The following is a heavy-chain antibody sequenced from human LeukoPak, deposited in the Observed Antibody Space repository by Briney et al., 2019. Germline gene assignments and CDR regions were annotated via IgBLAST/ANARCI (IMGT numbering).Heavy chain of an antibody. CDR1: GFTFSSHS. D-gene: IGHD3-16*01. V-gene: IGHV3-21*06. J-gene: IGHJ3*01. CDR2: ISDRSQYI. CDR3: ATGYSLGAGPGSYAFDV. Sequence: PGGSLRLYCAGFGFTFSSHSMNWVRQAPGKGLEWVSSISDRSQYIYYADSVKGRFTISRDNAKNSVYLQMNRLRAEETAIYYCATGYSLGAGPGSYAFDVWGPGTTVTVSS.